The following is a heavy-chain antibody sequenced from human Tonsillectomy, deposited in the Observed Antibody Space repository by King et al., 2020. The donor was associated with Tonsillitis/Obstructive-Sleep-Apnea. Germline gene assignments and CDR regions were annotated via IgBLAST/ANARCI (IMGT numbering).Heavy chain of an antibody. CDR3: ARHASPYYYDSDGPGGMDV. D-gene: IGHD3-22*01. CDR1: GGSITTRSYY. Sequence: LQLQESGPGVLKPSETLSLSCTVSGGSITTRSYYWGWIRQPPGKGLEWIGSIYSDGSTYYNPSLESRAFMSIDTSKKQFSLKLSSVTAADTAVYYWARHASPYYYDSDGPGGMDVWGQGTTVTVSS. J-gene: IGHJ6*02. CDR2: IYSDGST. V-gene: IGHV4-39*01.